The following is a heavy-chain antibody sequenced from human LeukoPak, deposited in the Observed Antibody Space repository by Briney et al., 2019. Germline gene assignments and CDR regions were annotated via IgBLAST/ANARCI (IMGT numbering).Heavy chain of an antibody. CDR1: GGSISSYY. CDR3: ARHPGRAYDYVWGSYRSEGDYFDY. J-gene: IGHJ4*02. D-gene: IGHD3-16*02. V-gene: IGHV4-59*08. Sequence: PPETLSLTCTVSGGSISSYYWSWIRQPPGKGLEWIGYIYYSGSINYNPSLKSRVTISVDTSKNQFSLKLSSVTAADTAVYYCARHPGRAYDYVWGSYRSEGDYFDYWGQGTLVTVSS. CDR2: IYYSGSI.